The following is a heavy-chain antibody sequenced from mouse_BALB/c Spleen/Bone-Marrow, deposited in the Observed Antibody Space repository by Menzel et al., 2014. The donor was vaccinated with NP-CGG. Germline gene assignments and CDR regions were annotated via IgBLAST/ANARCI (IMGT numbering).Heavy chain of an antibody. J-gene: IGHJ2*01. Sequence: VQLQESGAELARPGASVKMPCKASGYTFTTYTIHWVKQRPGQGLEWIGYINPSSDYTHYNQKFKDKATLTANKSSSTAYMQLSSLTSEDSAVYYCARPYYYGYDYWGQGTTLTVSS. V-gene: IGHV1-4*01. CDR2: INPSSDYT. CDR1: GYTFTTYT. CDR3: ARPYYYGYDY. D-gene: IGHD1-1*02.